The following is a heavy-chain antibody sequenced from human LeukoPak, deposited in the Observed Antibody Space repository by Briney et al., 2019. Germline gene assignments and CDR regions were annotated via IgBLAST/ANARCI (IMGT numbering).Heavy chain of an antibody. V-gene: IGHV4-38-2*02. CDR3: ARDPRWLTPDCNSIGCYVNWFDP. D-gene: IGHD2-2*01. Sequence: SETLSLTCAVSGYSISSGFLWGWIRPPPGKGLEWIVSIYRSGNTYYNPSLKSRITISVDTSKNQFSLKLSSVTAADTAVYYCARDPRWLTPDCNSIGCYVNWFDPWGQGTLVTVSS. CDR2: IYRSGNT. CDR1: GYSISSGFL. J-gene: IGHJ5*02.